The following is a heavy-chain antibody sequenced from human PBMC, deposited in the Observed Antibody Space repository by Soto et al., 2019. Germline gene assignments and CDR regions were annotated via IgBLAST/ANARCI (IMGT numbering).Heavy chain of an antibody. D-gene: IGHD6-13*01. CDR2: ISNNGAHT. V-gene: IGHV3-64*01. CDR1: GFXXXXXE. CDR3: ARRGYGSRWPNVYMDV. J-gene: IGHJ6*03. Sequence: EAQLVESGGGXXXXGGXXXLSCAASGFXXXXXEMHXXXXAXGKGLEYVSGISNNGAHTDYAKSVKGRFTISRDNSENTLYLQMGSLRAEDMALYYCARRGYGSRWPNVYMDVWGKGTTVTVSS.